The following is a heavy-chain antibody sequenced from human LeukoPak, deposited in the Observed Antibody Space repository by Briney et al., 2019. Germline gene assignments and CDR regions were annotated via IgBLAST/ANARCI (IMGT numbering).Heavy chain of an antibody. J-gene: IGHJ4*02. CDR3: TRQRNKDYSLDY. D-gene: IGHD2-15*01. Sequence: PGGSMKLSCAASGFTFSGSAMHWVRQASGKGLEWVGRIRSKANSYATAYAASVKRRFTISRDDSKNTAYLQMNSLKTEDTAVYYCTRQRNKDYSLDYWGQGTLVTVSS. CDR1: GFTFSGSA. V-gene: IGHV3-73*01. CDR2: IRSKANSYAT.